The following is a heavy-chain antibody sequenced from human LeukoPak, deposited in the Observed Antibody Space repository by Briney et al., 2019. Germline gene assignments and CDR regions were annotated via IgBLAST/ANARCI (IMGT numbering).Heavy chain of an antibody. CDR1: GGSIRSYY. Sequence: SETLSLPCTVSGGSIRSYYWPWIRQPPGKGLEWIGYIHYSGSTNYKPSLKSRVTMSVDTSNNQFSLKLSSVTAADTAVYYCAGERLGNTVDYWGRGVLVTVSS. CDR3: AGERLGNTVDY. J-gene: IGHJ4*02. V-gene: IGHV4-59*01. CDR2: IHYSGST. D-gene: IGHD3-16*01.